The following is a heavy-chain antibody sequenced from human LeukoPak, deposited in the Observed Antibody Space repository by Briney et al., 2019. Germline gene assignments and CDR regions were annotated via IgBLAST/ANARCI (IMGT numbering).Heavy chain of an antibody. D-gene: IGHD4-23*01. CDR1: GGTFSSYA. CDR3: AISRYGGNSYYFDY. J-gene: IGHJ4*02. Sequence: GASVKVSCKASGGTFSSYAISWVRQAPGQGREWMGGIIPIFGTANYAQKFQGRVTITTDESTSTAYMELSSLRSEDTAVYYCAISRYGGNSYYFDYWGQGTLVTVSS. CDR2: IIPIFGTA. V-gene: IGHV1-69*05.